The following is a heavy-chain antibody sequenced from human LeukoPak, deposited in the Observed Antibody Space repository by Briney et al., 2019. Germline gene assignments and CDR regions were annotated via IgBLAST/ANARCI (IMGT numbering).Heavy chain of an antibody. D-gene: IGHD3-22*01. CDR1: GFTFSSYD. Sequence: PGGSLRLSCAASGFTFSSYDMHWVRQATGKGLEWVSAIGTAGDTYYPGSVKGRFTISRENAKNSLYLQMNSLRAEDTAVYYCARARNDYDSSGFSALDLWGQGTLVTVSS. V-gene: IGHV3-13*04. J-gene: IGHJ5*02. CDR3: ARARNDYDSSGFSALDL. CDR2: IGTAGDT.